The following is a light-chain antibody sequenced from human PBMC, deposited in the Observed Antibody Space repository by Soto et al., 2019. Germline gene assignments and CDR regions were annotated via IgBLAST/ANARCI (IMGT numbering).Light chain of an antibody. Sequence: QSALTQPASVSGSPGQSIVISCTGTSSDVGGYNFVSWYQQHPGKAPKLMIYDVNIRPSGVSNRFSGSKSGNTASLTISGLQAEDEADYYCCSYSGSSALVVFGGGTKLTVL. CDR1: SSDVGGYNF. V-gene: IGLV2-14*03. CDR2: DVN. CDR3: CSYSGSSALVV. J-gene: IGLJ2*01.